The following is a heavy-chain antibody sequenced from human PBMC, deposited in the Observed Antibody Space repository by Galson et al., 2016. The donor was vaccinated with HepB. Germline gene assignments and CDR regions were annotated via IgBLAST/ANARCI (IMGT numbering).Heavy chain of an antibody. V-gene: IGHV3-23*01. CDR1: GFVFSTYV. CDR3: ARGDYAGLDY. J-gene: IGHJ4*03. CDR2: MSASGGNT. D-gene: IGHD4-17*01. Sequence: SLRLSCAASGFVFSTYVMSWLRQAPGKGLEWVSGMSASGGNTYYADSVKGRFTISRDNSKNMLYLHMNSLRDEDTAVYYCARGDYAGLDYWGQGTTVIVSS.